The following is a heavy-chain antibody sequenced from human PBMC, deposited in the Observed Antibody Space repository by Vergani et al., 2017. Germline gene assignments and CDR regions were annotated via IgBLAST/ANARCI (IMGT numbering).Heavy chain of an antibody. CDR3: ARDSSTLYMDV. V-gene: IGHV4-4*02. CDR1: GGSISSSNW. Sequence: QVQLQESGPGLVKPSGTLSLTCAVSGGSISSSNWWSWVRQPPGKGLEWIGEIYHSGSTHYNPTLKSPVTISVYKSKNQFPLKLSSVTAADTAVYYCARDSSTLYMDVWGKGTTVTVSS. CDR2: IYHSGST. J-gene: IGHJ6*03. D-gene: IGHD2-2*01.